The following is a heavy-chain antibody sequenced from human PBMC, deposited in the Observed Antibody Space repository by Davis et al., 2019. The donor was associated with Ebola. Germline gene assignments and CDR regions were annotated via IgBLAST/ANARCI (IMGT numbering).Heavy chain of an antibody. Sequence: MPSETLSLTCTVSGGSISSYYWSWIRQPPGKGLEWIGYIYHSGSTNYNPSLKSRVTISVDTSKNQFSLKLSSLTAAGTAVYYGARLRGGQLGRGGWFDYWGQGTLVTVSS. CDR2: IYHSGST. J-gene: IGHJ4*02. V-gene: IGHV4-59*08. CDR1: GGSISSYY. CDR3: ARLRGGQLGRGGWFDY. D-gene: IGHD6-6*01.